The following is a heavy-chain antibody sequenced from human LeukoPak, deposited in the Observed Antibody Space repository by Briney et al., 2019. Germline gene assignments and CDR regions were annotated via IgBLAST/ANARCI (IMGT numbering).Heavy chain of an antibody. D-gene: IGHD6-19*01. CDR2: ISAYNGNT. CDR1: GGAFSSYG. J-gene: IGHJ6*03. CDR3: ARIAVAGRTYYYMDV. V-gene: IGHV1-18*01. Sequence: GASVKVSCKASGGAFSSYGISWVRQAPGQGLEWMGWISAYNGNTNYAQKFQGRVTMTRDTSISTAYMELSRLRSDDTAVYYCARIAVAGRTYYYMDVWGKGTTVTVSS.